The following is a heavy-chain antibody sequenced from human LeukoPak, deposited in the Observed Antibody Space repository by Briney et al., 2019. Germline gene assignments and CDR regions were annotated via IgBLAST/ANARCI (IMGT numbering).Heavy chain of an antibody. J-gene: IGHJ4*02. Sequence: GRSLRLSCAASGFTFSSYAMSWVRQAPGKGPEWVSAISGSGGSTYYADSVKGRFTISRDNSKNTLYLQMNSLRAEDTAVYYCAKDRTAHDSGVDYWGQGTLVTVSS. CDR2: ISGSGGST. CDR1: GFTFSSYA. D-gene: IGHD1-26*01. CDR3: AKDRTAHDSGVDY. V-gene: IGHV3-23*01.